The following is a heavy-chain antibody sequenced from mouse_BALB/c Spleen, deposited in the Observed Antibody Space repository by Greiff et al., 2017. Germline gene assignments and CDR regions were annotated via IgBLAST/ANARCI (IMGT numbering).Heavy chain of an antibody. D-gene: IGHD4-1*01. CDR2: IYPGGGYT. CDR3: AIGLTGRDYYFDY. J-gene: IGHJ2*01. Sequence: QVQLKESGAELVRPGTSVKISCKASGYTFTNYWLGWVKQRPGHGLEWIGDIYPGGGYTNYNEKFKGKATLTADTSSSTAYMQLSSLTSEDSAVYFCAIGLTGRDYYFDYWGQGTTLTVSS. V-gene: IGHV1-63*02. CDR1: GYTFTNYW.